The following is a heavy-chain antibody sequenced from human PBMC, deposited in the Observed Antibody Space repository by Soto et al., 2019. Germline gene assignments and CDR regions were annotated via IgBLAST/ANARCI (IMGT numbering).Heavy chain of an antibody. Sequence: ASVKVSCKASGYTFTSYYMHWVRQAPGQGLEWMGIINPSGGSTSYAQKFQGRVTMTRDTSTSTVYMELSSLRSEDTAVYYCARDGVDTAMSDAFDIWGQGTMVTVSS. J-gene: IGHJ3*02. D-gene: IGHD5-18*01. CDR1: GYTFTSYY. CDR2: INPSGGST. V-gene: IGHV1-46*01. CDR3: ARDGVDTAMSDAFDI.